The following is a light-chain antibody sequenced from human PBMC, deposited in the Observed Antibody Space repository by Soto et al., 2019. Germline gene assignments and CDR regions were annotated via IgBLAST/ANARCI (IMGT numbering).Light chain of an antibody. V-gene: IGKV3-20*01. J-gene: IGKJ1*01. CDR1: QSLSDRF. CDR3: QQYESSMST. Sequence: EIVLTQSPGTLSLSPGERAPLSCRASQSLSDRFLAWYQQKPGQAPRLLIHGASTRATGIPDRFSGSGSGTDFTLTISRLEPEDFEVYYCQQYESSMSTFGQGTMVDIK. CDR2: GAS.